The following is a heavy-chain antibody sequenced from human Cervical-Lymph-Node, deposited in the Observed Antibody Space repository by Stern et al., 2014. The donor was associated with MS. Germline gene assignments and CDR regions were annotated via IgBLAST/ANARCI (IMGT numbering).Heavy chain of an antibody. V-gene: IGHV1-69*01. CDR2: IIPIFDTT. CDR3: ASYSSSWYERDNFYGMDV. Sequence: VQLAESGAEVKQPGSSVKISCRASGGTVSSYAINWVRQAPGQGLEWMGGIIPIFDTTNYAQKFQGRVTITADESTNTAYMELSSLKSEDTAVYYCASYSSSWYERDNFYGMDVWGQGTTVTVSS. D-gene: IGHD6-13*01. CDR1: GGTVSSYA. J-gene: IGHJ6*02.